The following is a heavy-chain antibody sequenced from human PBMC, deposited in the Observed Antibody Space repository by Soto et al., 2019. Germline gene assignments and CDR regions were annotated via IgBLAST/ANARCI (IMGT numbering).Heavy chain of an antibody. Sequence: QVQLVQSGAEVKKPGSSVKVPCKASGGTFSSSAISWVRQAPGQGLEWMGGIIPIFGTAEYAQKFQGRVTITADESTSTDFMEVSSLPSEGSAVYKCPSNGESYYSYGMDVWGQGTTVTVSS. CDR1: GGTFSSSA. CDR2: IIPIFGTA. V-gene: IGHV1-69*12. CDR3: PSNGESYYSYGMDV. J-gene: IGHJ6*02. D-gene: IGHD2-8*01.